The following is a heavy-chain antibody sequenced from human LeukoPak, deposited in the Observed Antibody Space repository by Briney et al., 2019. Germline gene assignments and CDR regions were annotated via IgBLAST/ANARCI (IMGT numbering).Heavy chain of an antibody. CDR1: GVSISSSEW. Sequence: KASETLSLTCGVSGVSISSSEWWIWVRQPPGQGLEWIGEIHRDGRTRYNPSLKSRVTMSIDYSKNQFSLKVNSVTAADTAIYYCGETDIYFNPIDSWAPGSLVTVSS. D-gene: IGHD3-9*01. V-gene: IGHV4-4*02. CDR3: GETDIYFNPIDS. CDR2: IHRDGRT. J-gene: IGHJ4*02.